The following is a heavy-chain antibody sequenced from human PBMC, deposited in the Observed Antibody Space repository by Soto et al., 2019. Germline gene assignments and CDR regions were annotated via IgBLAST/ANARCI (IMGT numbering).Heavy chain of an antibody. D-gene: IGHD3-10*01. V-gene: IGHV4-34*01. CDR2: INHSGST. J-gene: IGHJ6*03. CDR3: ARGSTSDKPHRWFGESPLYYMDV. CDR1: GGSFSGYY. Sequence: QVQLQQGGAGLLKPSETLSLTCAVYGGSFSGYYWSWIRQPPGKGLEWIGEINHSGSTNYNPSLKRLATKSVDPSKNQFSLKLSSVTAADTAVEYCARGSTSDKPHRWFGESPLYYMDVWGKGTTVTVSS.